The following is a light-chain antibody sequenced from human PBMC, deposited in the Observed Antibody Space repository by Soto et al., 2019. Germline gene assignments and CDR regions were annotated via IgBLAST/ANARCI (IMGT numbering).Light chain of an antibody. CDR2: GAS. V-gene: IGKV3-20*01. CDR1: QSVSNNF. J-gene: IGKJ2*01. CDR3: QQYGRSPYT. Sequence: EIVLTQSPDTLSLSPGERATLSCRASQSVSNNFFTWYQQKPGQPPSLLIYGASSRPGGIPDKCSGSGSGTDFTLTISRLEPEYFAVYYCQQYGRSPYTFAQGTKVEI.